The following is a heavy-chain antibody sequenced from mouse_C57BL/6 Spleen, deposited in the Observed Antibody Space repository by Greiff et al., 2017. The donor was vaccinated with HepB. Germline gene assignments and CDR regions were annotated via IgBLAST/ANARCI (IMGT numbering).Heavy chain of an antibody. CDR1: GYSFTDYN. CDR3: ARSITTVVGRGAMDY. J-gene: IGHJ4*01. CDR2: INPNYGTT. D-gene: IGHD1-1*01. V-gene: IGHV1-39*01. Sequence: VHVKQSGPELVKPGASVKISCKASGYSFTDYNMNWVKQSNGKSLEWIGVINPNYGTTSYNQKFKGKATLTVDQSSSTAYMQLNSLTSEDSAVYYCARSITTVVGRGAMDYWGQGTSVTVSS.